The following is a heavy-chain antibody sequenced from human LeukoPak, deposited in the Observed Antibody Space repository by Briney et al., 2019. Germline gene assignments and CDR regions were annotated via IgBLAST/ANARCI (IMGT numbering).Heavy chain of an antibody. CDR2: INHSGST. CDR1: GGSFSGYY. Sequence: PSETLSLTCAVYGGSFSGYYWSWTRQPPGKGLEWIGEINHSGSTNYNPSLKSRVTISVDTSKNQFSLKLSSVTAADTAVYYCARAQDRYSSSWFEIDYWGQGTLVTVSS. J-gene: IGHJ4*02. CDR3: ARAQDRYSSSWFEIDY. D-gene: IGHD6-13*01. V-gene: IGHV4-34*01.